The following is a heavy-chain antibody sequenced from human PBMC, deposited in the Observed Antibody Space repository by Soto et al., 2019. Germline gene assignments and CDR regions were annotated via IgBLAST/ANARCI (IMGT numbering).Heavy chain of an antibody. J-gene: IGHJ4*02. CDR3: AKAFGDWYPFEK. CDR2: INDNGNLR. D-gene: IGHD2-21*02. V-gene: IGHV3-23*01. CDR1: GFTFGSYA. Sequence: PGGSLRLSCVASGFTFGSYAMTWVSRAPGKGLEWVSTINDNGNLRYYAESVRGRFTISRDNSKNTLYLQLNNLRAEDSARYYCAKAFGDWYPFEKWGLGALVTVSS.